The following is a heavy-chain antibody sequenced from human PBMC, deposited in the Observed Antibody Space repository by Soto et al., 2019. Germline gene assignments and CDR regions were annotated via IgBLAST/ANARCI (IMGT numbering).Heavy chain of an antibody. J-gene: IGHJ6*02. D-gene: IGHD2-21*02. Sequence: QVQLQQSGPGLVRPSQTLSLTCVISGDSVSNNSVSWDWIRQSPSRGLEWLGRTYFRSQWYDDYAVSVKSRININPDTSKNQVSLQLNSVTPEDTAVYYCARTVATIGAMDVWGQGTTVTVSS. CDR3: ARTVATIGAMDV. CDR1: GDSVSNNSVS. V-gene: IGHV6-1*01. CDR2: TYFRSQWYD.